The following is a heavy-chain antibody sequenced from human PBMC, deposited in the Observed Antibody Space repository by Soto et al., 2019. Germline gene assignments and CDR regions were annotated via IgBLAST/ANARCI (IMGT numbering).Heavy chain of an antibody. CDR1: GSTFSSYA. D-gene: IGHD3-3*01. CDR2: ISGSGGST. J-gene: IGHJ4*02. V-gene: IGHV3-23*01. Sequence: PRGSLGLSCAASGSTFSSYAMSLFRQAQGKGQEWVSGISGSGGSTYYADSVKGRFTISRDNSKNTLYLQMNSLRPEETAIYYCAKSEVVSNFGVVDPFDYWGQGMLVAVSS. CDR3: AKSEVVSNFGVVDPFDY.